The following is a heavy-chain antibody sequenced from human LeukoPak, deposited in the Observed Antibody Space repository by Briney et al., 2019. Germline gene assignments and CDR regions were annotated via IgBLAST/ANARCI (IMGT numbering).Heavy chain of an antibody. CDR3: ARDVEMDGYNRVDY. J-gene: IGHJ4*02. Sequence: ATVKVSCKASGYTFTGYYMHWVRQAPGQGLEWMGWINPNSGGTNYAQKFQGRVTTTRDTSISTAYMELSRLRSDDTAVYYCARDVEMDGYNRVDYWGQGTLVTVSS. CDR1: GYTFTGYY. CDR2: INPNSGGT. V-gene: IGHV1-2*02. D-gene: IGHD5-24*01.